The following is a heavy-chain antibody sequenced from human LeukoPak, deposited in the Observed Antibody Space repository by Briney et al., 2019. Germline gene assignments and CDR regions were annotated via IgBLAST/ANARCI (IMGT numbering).Heavy chain of an antibody. D-gene: IGHD3-3*01. Sequence: ETLSLTCTVSGGSVSSSSYYWGWIRQAPGKGLEWVATISGSGGSTYYTDSVKGRFTISRDNFKNMVFLQMNSLKAEDTAIYYCAKDFYDFWSGFDYWGQGTLVTVSS. CDR2: ISGSGGST. CDR3: AKDFYDFWSGFDY. V-gene: IGHV3-23*01. CDR1: GGSVSSSSYY. J-gene: IGHJ4*02.